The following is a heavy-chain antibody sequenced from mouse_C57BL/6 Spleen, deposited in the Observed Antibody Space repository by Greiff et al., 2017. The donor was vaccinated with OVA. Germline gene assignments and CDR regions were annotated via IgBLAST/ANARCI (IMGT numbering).Heavy chain of an antibody. CDR3: ARSGDYMLFYYAMDY. Sequence: QVQLQQSGAELVRPGTSVKMSCMASGYTFTNYWIGWAKQRPGHGLEWIGDIYPGGGYTNYNEKFKGKATLTADKSSSTAYMQFSSLTSEDSAIYYCARSGDYMLFYYAMDYWGQGTSVTVSS. V-gene: IGHV1-63*01. CDR1: GYTFTNYW. D-gene: IGHD2-12*01. CDR2: IYPGGGYT. J-gene: IGHJ4*01.